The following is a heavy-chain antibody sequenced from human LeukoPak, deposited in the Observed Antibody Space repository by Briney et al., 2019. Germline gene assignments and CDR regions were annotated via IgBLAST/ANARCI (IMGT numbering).Heavy chain of an antibody. J-gene: IGHJ4*02. CDR3: ARHFHYGDYADY. V-gene: IGHV4-59*08. CDR1: GGSISSYC. Sequence: PSETLSLTCTVSGGSISSYCWSWIRQPPGKGLGWIGYIYYSGSTNYNPSLKSRVTISVDTSKNQFSLKLSSVTAADTAVYYCARHFHYGDYADYWGQGTLVTVSS. D-gene: IGHD4-17*01. CDR2: IYYSGST.